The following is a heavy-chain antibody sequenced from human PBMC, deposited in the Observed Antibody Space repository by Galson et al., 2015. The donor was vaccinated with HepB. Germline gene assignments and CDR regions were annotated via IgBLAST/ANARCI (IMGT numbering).Heavy chain of an antibody. V-gene: IGHV1-69*04. Sequence: SVKVSCKASGGTFSSYAISWVRQAPGQGLEWMGRIIPILGIVNYAQKFQGRVTITADKSTSTAYMELSSLRSEDTAVYYCARDFNSGSPPSRVWYFDLWGRGTLVTVSS. CDR1: GGTFSSYA. D-gene: IGHD1-26*01. CDR2: IIPILGIV. CDR3: ARDFNSGSPPSRVWYFDL. J-gene: IGHJ2*01.